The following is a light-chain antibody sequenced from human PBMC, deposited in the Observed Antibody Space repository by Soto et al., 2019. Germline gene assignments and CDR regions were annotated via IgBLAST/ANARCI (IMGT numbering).Light chain of an antibody. Sequence: DLQMTQSPSSLSASVGDRVTITCRASQSISSYLNWYQQKPGKAPKLLIYAASSLQSGVPSRFSGSGSGTDFTLTISSLQPEDFATYYCQQSYSTHPLTFGGGTKVEIK. V-gene: IGKV1-39*01. CDR3: QQSYSTHPLT. J-gene: IGKJ4*01. CDR2: AAS. CDR1: QSISSY.